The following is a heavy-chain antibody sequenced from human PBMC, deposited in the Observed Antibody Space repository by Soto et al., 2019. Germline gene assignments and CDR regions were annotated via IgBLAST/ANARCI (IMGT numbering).Heavy chain of an antibody. D-gene: IGHD2-15*01. CDR3: AREGRDGSSIFDY. J-gene: IGHJ4*02. CDR1: GFTFSSYA. CDR2: ISYDGSNK. Sequence: QVQLVESGGGVIQHGRSLRLSCTASGFTFSSYAMHWVRQAPGKGLEWVAVISYDGSNKYYADSVKGRFTISRDNSKNTLYLQMNSLRAEDTAVYYCAREGRDGSSIFDYWGQGTLVTVSS. V-gene: IGHV3-30-3*01.